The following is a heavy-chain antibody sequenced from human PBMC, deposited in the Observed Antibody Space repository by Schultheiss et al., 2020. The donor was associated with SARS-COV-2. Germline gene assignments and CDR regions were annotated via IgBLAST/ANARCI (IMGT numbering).Heavy chain of an antibody. J-gene: IGHJ6*02. CDR3: TTGYYDSSGPYGMDV. CDR2: IKQDGSEK. Sequence: SCAASGFTFSSYWMSWVRQAPGKGLEWVGNIKQDGSEKYYVDSVKGRFTISRDNAKNSLYLQMNSLRAEDTAVYYCTTGYYDSSGPYGMDVWGQGTTVTVSS. CDR1: GFTFSSYW. D-gene: IGHD3-22*01. V-gene: IGHV3-7*01.